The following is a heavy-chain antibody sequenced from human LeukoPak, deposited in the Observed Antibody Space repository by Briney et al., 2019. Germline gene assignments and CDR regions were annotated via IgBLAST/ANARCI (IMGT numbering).Heavy chain of an antibody. V-gene: IGHV4-4*07. D-gene: IGHD3-3*01. CDR3: ARDYGALWSGYLDY. CDR2: IYTSGSA. J-gene: IGHJ4*02. CDR1: GGSISSYY. Sequence: SETLSLTCTVSGGSISSYYWSWIRQPAGKGLEWIGRIYTSGSANYNPSLKSRVTMSVDTSKNQSSLKLSSVTAADTAVYYCARDYGALWSGYLDYWGQGTLVTVSS.